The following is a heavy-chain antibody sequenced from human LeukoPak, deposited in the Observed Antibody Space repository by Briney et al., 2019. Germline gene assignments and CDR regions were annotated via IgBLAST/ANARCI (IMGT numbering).Heavy chain of an antibody. J-gene: IGHJ5*02. CDR1: GYTLTELS. CDR2: FDPEDGET. D-gene: IGHD2-15*01. Sequence: ASVKVSCKVSGYTLTELSMHWVRQAPGKGLEWMGGFDPEDGETIYAHRFQSRVTMTEDTSTDTAYMELSSLRSEDTAVYYCATVRLGYCSGGSCLNWFDPWGQGTLVTVS. V-gene: IGHV1-24*01. CDR3: ATVRLGYCSGGSCLNWFDP.